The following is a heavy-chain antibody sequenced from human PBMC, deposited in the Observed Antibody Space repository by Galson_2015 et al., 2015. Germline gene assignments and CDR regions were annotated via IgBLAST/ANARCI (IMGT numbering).Heavy chain of an antibody. J-gene: IGHJ4*02. CDR3: ARGPGAGISLIDY. Sequence: SMRLACAASGFTFSSFSMSWVRQAPGKGLEWVSYIGGNGRCIYYTDSVKGRFTISRDNAKKSLYLQMNRLRDEDPAVYYCARGPGAGISLIDYWGQGTLVTVSS. CDR2: IGGNGRCI. CDR1: GFTFSSFS. D-gene: IGHD2-21*01. V-gene: IGHV3-48*02.